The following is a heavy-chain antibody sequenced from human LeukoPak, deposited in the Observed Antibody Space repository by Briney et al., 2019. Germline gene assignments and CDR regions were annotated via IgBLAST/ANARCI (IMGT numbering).Heavy chain of an antibody. Sequence: GASVKVSCKASENTFTNYYMHWVRQAPGQGLEWLGLINPNGDRTAYAQHFQGRVTMTRDTSTTTLYLELSRLRSDDTAVYYCASSSSYYDFWSGFRYAFGIWGQGTMVTVSS. CDR2: INPNGDRT. CDR3: ASSSSYYDFWSGFRYAFGI. V-gene: IGHV1-46*01. D-gene: IGHD3-3*01. J-gene: IGHJ3*02. CDR1: ENTFTNYY.